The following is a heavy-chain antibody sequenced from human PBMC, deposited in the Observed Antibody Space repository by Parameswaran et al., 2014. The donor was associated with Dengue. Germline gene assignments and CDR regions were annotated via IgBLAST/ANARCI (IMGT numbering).Heavy chain of an antibody. D-gene: IGHD6-6*01. Sequence: PGKGLEWIGEINHSGSTNYNPSLKSRVTISVDTSKNQFSLKLSSVTAADTAVYYCARGRPRVWIDPWGQGTLVTVSS. CDR2: INHSGST. CDR3: ARGRPRVWIDP. J-gene: IGHJ5*02. V-gene: IGHV4-34*01.